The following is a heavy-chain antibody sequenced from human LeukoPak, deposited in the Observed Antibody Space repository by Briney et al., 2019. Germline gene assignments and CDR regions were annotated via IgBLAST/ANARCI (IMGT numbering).Heavy chain of an antibody. Sequence: PSETLSLTCTVSGGSISSYYWSWIRQPPGKGLEWIGYIYYSGSTKYNPSLKSRVTRSVDTSKNQFSLNLSSVTAADTAVYYWAGVAGPYYFDYGGQGSLVTVSS. D-gene: IGHD6-19*01. CDR2: IYYSGST. CDR3: AGVAGPYYFDY. CDR1: GGSISSYY. J-gene: IGHJ4*02. V-gene: IGHV4-59*01.